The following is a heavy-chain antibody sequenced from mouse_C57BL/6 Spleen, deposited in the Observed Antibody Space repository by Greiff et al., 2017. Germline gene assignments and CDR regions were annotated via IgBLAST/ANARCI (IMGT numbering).Heavy chain of an antibody. CDR2: INPSSGYT. CDR3: ARTQLRYYFDY. CDR1: GYTFTSYW. Sequence: VQLQQSGAELAKPGASVKLSCKASGYTFTSYWMHWVKQRPGQGLEWIGYINPSSGYTKYNQKFKDKATLTADKSSSTAYMQRSSLADEDSAVYSCARTQLRYYFDYWGQGTTLTVCS. J-gene: IGHJ2*01. V-gene: IGHV1-7*01. D-gene: IGHD3-2*02.